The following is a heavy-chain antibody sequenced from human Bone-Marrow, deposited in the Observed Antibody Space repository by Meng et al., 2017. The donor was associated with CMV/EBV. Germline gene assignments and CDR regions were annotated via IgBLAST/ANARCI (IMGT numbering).Heavy chain of an antibody. V-gene: IGHV1-69*04. CDR3: ARALGVVVVPAAIPPYGMDV. CDR1: GYTFTSYY. CDR2: IIPILGIA. Sequence: SVKVSCKASGYTFTSYYMHWVRQAPGQGLEWMGRIIPILGIANYAQKFQGRVTITADKSTSTAYMELSSLRSEDTAVYYCARALGVVVVPAAIPPYGMDVWGQGTMVTVSS. D-gene: IGHD2-2*01. J-gene: IGHJ6*02.